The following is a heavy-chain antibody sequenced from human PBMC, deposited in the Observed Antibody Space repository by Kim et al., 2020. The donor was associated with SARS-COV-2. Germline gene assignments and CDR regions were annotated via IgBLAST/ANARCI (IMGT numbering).Heavy chain of an antibody. J-gene: IGHJ6*03. V-gene: IGHV3-74*01. CDR1: GFTFTNFW. CDR2: INTDGSAT. Sequence: GGSLRLSCAASGFTFTNFWMQWVRQAPGKGLVWVSRINTDGSATTYADSVKGRFTISRDNAKNTLYLQINSLRAEDTAMYFCGRDRNYYYMAVWGKGTTFTVSS. CDR3: GRDRNYYYMAV.